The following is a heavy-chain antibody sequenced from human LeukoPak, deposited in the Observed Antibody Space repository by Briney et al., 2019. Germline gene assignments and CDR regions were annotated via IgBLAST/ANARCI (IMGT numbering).Heavy chain of an antibody. CDR2: IKQDGSEK. Sequence: PGGSLRLSCAASGFTFSSYAMSWVRQAPGKGLEWVANIKQDGSEKYYVDSVKGRFTISRDNARNSLYLQMNSLRAEDTAVYYCARDIGYCSSTSCYTYYYYGMDVWGQGTTVTVSS. V-gene: IGHV3-7*01. CDR1: GFTFSSYA. CDR3: ARDIGYCSSTSCYTYYYYGMDV. D-gene: IGHD2-2*01. J-gene: IGHJ6*02.